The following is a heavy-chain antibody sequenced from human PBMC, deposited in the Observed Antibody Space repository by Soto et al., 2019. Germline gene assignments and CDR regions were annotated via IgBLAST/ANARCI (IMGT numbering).Heavy chain of an antibody. J-gene: IGHJ4*02. V-gene: IGHV4-30-4*08. CDR1: GGSISSAAYY. Sequence: SETLSLTCTVSGGSISSAAYYWSWIRQHPGKDLEWIGYISHSGSTYYTPSLKSRVAISIDTSKNQFSLSLSSVTAADTAVYYCARRPKRGSYSWCFDYWGQGTLVTVSS. CDR2: ISHSGST. CDR3: ARRPKRGSYSWCFDY. D-gene: IGHD1-26*01.